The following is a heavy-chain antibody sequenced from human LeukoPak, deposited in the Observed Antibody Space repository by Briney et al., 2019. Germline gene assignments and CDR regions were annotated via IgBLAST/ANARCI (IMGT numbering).Heavy chain of an antibody. V-gene: IGHV1-2*02. J-gene: IGHJ3*02. CDR2: INPNSGGT. D-gene: IGHD2-21*02. CDR1: GYTFSAYY. CDR3: ARGHEAYCGGDCYHDAFDI. Sequence: ASVKVSCKASGYTFSAYYIHWVRQAPGQGLEWMGWINPNSGGTNYAQKFQGRVTMTRDTSISTAYMELSRLRSDDTAVYYCARGHEAYCGGDCYHDAFDIWGQGTMVTVSS.